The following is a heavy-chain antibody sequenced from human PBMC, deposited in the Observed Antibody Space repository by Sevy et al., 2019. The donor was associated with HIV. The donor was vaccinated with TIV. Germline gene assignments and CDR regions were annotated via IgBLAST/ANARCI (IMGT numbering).Heavy chain of an antibody. CDR1: GFTFSSYW. V-gene: IGHV3-7*01. CDR2: IKQDGSEK. CDR3: ARDSSLAGYCSGGSCEYNWFDP. J-gene: IGHJ5*02. D-gene: IGHD2-15*01. Sequence: GGSLRLSCAASGFTFSSYWMSWVRQAPGKGLEWVANIKQDGSEKYYVDSVKGRFTISRDNAKNSLYLQMNGLRAEDTAVYYCARDSSLAGYCSGGSCEYNWFDPWGQGTLVTVSS.